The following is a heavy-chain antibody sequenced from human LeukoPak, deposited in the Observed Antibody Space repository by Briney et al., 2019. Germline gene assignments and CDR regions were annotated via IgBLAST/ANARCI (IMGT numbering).Heavy chain of an antibody. CDR3: VRGDLRLPRSTPDC. J-gene: IGHJ4*02. CDR1: GFTFSGFW. Sequence: PGGSLRLSCAVSGFTFSGFWMSWSRQAPGKGLEWVASINSDGSEGYYADVVKGRFTISRDNAMNTLYLQMNSLRGEDTAVYYCVRGDLRLPRSTPDCWGQGTLVTVSS. V-gene: IGHV3-7*01. D-gene: IGHD5/OR15-5a*01. CDR2: INSDGSEG.